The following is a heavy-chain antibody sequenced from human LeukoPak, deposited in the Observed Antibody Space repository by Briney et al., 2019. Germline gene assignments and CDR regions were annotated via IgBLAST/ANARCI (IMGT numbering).Heavy chain of an antibody. CDR3: ARAYYYDSRWFDP. V-gene: IGHV4-30-4*01. CDR2: IYSSGST. Sequence: SETLSLTCTVSGGSISSGDYYWSWIRQPPGKGLEWIGYIYSSGSTYYNPSLKSRVTISIDTSRNQFSLKLSSVTAADTAVYFCARAYYYDSRWFDPWGQGTLVTVFS. J-gene: IGHJ5*02. D-gene: IGHD3-22*01. CDR1: GGSISSGDYY.